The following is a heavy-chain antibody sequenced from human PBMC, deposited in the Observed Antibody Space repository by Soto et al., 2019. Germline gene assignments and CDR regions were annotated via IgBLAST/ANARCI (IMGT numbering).Heavy chain of an antibody. CDR2: INHSGST. D-gene: IGHD5-12*01. CDR3: ARGGSNGYNYSDFDY. V-gene: IGHV4-34*01. Sequence: PSGPLYLTCAVYGGSFSGYYWSWIRQPPGKGLEWIGEINHSGSTNYNPSLKSRVTISVDTSKNQFSLKLSSVTAADTAVYYCARGGSNGYNYSDFDYWGQGTLVTVSS. J-gene: IGHJ4*02. CDR1: GGSFSGYY.